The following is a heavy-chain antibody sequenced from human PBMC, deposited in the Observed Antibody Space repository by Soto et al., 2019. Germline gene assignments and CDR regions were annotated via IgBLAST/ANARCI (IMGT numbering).Heavy chain of an antibody. J-gene: IGHJ3*01. CDR1: GFIFSDYE. V-gene: IGHV3-48*03. D-gene: IGHD2-8*02. CDR3: VKEYCTGGTCFDAFEL. CDR2: ISDGGTTI. Sequence: EAELVESGGGLVQPGGSLTLSCAASGFIFSDYEVDWVRQAPGRGPEWISYISDGGTTIYYAASVKGRFTISRDDAKKSLYLHMNILIVDDTAIYFCVKEYCTGGTCFDAFELWGQGTVVTVSS.